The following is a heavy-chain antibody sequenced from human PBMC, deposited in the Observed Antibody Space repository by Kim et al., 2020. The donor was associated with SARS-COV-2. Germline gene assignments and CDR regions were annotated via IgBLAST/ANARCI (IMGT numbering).Heavy chain of an antibody. J-gene: IGHJ4*02. V-gene: IGHV3-30*02. CDR3: AKADSRYSYGIDY. Sequence: YADSVKGRFTISRDNSKNTLYLQMNSLRAEDTAVYYCAKADSRYSYGIDYWGQGTLVTVSS. D-gene: IGHD5-18*01.